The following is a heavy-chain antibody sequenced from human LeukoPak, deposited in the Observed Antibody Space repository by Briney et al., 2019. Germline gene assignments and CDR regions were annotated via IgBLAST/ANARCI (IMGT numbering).Heavy chain of an antibody. CDR2: KNPNSGRT. CDR1: GYTFTSYD. Sequence: VASVKVSCKASGYTFTSYDINWVRQATGQGLEWMGFKNPNSGRTGFAQKFQGRFTMTTDTSICTAYMELSSLTSEDTAVYYCARGPVSSHGMDVWGQGTTVTVSS. CDR3: ARGPVSSHGMDV. V-gene: IGHV1-8*01. J-gene: IGHJ6*02.